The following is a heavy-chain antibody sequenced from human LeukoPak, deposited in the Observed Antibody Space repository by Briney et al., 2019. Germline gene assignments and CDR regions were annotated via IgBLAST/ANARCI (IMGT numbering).Heavy chain of an antibody. D-gene: IGHD5-24*01. V-gene: IGHV3-53*01. CDR1: GFSVTNNY. Sequence: GGSLRLSCAVSGFSVTNNYMSWIRQAPGKGLEWVSVFYVGGATYYADSVKGRFTISRDNSENTLYLQMKSLRAEDTAVYYCARGDGYNFFDYWGQGTLVTVSS. J-gene: IGHJ4*02. CDR3: ARGDGYNFFDY. CDR2: FYVGGAT.